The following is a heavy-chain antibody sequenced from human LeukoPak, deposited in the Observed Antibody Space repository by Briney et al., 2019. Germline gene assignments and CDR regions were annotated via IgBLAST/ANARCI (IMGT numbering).Heavy chain of an antibody. Sequence: PGGSLRLSCAASGFTFSSYGMSWVRQAPGKGLEWVSAISGSGDSTYYADSVKGRFTISRDNSKNTLYLQMNSLRAEDTAVYYCAKDGITMVRGVCGYWGQGTLVTVSS. CDR1: GFTFSSYG. D-gene: IGHD3-10*01. CDR3: AKDGITMVRGVCGY. V-gene: IGHV3-23*01. CDR2: ISGSGDST. J-gene: IGHJ4*02.